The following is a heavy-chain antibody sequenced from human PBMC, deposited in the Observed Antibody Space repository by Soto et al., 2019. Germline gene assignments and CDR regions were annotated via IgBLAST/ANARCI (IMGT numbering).Heavy chain of an antibody. D-gene: IGHD2-15*01. CDR2: IYYAGST. J-gene: IGHJ6*02. Sequence: QLQESGPGLVKASETLSLTCTVSGGSISSTDHYRGWIRQPPGKGLEWLGSIYYAGSTFHNPSLKRRATISVDTSRNQFSLRLSSVTASDTAVYYCARLVFHCLRGSCDDYNFYGLDVWGQGTTVTVSS. V-gene: IGHV4-39*01. CDR3: ARLVFHCLRGSCDDYNFYGLDV. CDR1: GGSISSTDHY.